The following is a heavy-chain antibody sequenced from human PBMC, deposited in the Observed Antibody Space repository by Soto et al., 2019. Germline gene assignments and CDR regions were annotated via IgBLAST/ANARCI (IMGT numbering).Heavy chain of an antibody. V-gene: IGHV3-21*01. J-gene: IGHJ6*02. CDR2: ISSSSSYI. Sequence: PGGSLRLSCAASGFTFSSYSMNWVRQAPGKGLEWVSSISSSSSYIYYADSVKGRFTISRDNAKNSLYLQMNSLRAEDTAVYYCARGYCSGGSCQDYYYGMDVWGQGTTVTVSS. D-gene: IGHD2-15*01. CDR3: ARGYCSGGSCQDYYYGMDV. CDR1: GFTFSSYS.